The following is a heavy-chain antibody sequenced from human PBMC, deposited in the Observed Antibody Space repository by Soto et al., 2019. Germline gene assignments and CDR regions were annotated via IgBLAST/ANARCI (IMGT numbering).Heavy chain of an antibody. CDR3: ARDEPPMVRGVLSY. V-gene: IGHV3-30-3*01. Sequence: QVQLVESGGGVVQPGRSLRLSCAASGFTFSSYAMHWVRQAPGKGLEWVAVISYDGSNKYYADSVKGRITISRDNSKNTLYLQMNSLRAEDTAVYYCARDEPPMVRGVLSYWGQGTLVTVSS. D-gene: IGHD3-10*01. J-gene: IGHJ4*02. CDR2: ISYDGSNK. CDR1: GFTFSSYA.